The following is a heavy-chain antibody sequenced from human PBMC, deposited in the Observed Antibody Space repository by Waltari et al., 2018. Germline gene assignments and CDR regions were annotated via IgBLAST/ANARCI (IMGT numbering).Heavy chain of an antibody. D-gene: IGHD6-19*01. V-gene: IGHV1-8*01. Sequence: QVQLVQSGAEVKKPGASVKVSCKASGYTFTSYDINWVRQATGQGLEWMGWMNPKRGNKGYAKKFQGRVTMTRNTSISTAYMELNSLRAEDTAVYYCARDFSSSGWPAYYYYGMDVWGQGTTVTVSS. CDR1: GYTFTSYD. J-gene: IGHJ6*02. CDR2: MNPKRGNK. CDR3: ARDFSSSGWPAYYYYGMDV.